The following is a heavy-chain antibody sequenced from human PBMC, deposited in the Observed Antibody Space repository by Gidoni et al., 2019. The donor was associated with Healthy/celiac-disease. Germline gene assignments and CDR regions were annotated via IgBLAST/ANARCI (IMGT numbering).Heavy chain of an antibody. V-gene: IGHV3-23*01. CDR2: VSGIGGST. CDR1: GFTFSRYA. CDR3: AKGYDSGWPFDY. D-gene: IGHD6-19*01. J-gene: IGHJ4*02. Sequence: EVQLLESGGGLVQPGGSLRLSCAAPGFTFSRYAMSWVRQAPGKGLGWVSAVSGIGGSTYYADSVKGRFTIARDNSKNTLYLQMNSRRAEDTAVYYCAKGYDSGWPFDYWGQGTLVTVSS.